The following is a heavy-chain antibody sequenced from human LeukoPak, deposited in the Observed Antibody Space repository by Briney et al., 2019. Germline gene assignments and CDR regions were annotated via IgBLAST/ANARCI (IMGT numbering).Heavy chain of an antibody. CDR2: IYHSGST. CDR3: ASSGDTAMATFDY. J-gene: IGHJ4*02. Sequence: SGTLSLTCAVSGGSISSSNWRSWVRQPPGKGLEWIREIYHSGSTNYNPSLKSRVTISVDKSKNQFSLKLSSVTAADTAAYYCASSGDTAMATFDYWGQGTLVTVSS. V-gene: IGHV4-4*02. CDR1: GGSISSSNW. D-gene: IGHD5-18*01.